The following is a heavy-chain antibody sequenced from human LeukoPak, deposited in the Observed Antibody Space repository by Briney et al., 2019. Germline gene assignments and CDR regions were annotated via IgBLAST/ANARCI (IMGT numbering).Heavy chain of an antibody. CDR3: ARGGGAAGSY. CDR2: INHSGSA. D-gene: IGHD6-13*01. J-gene: IGHJ4*02. Sequence: SETLALTCAVYGGSFSGYYWSWIRQPPGKGLEWIGEINHSGSANYNPSLKSRVTISVDTSKNQFSLKLSSVTAADTAVYYCARGGGAAGSYWGQGTLVTVSS. CDR1: GGSFSGYY. V-gene: IGHV4-34*01.